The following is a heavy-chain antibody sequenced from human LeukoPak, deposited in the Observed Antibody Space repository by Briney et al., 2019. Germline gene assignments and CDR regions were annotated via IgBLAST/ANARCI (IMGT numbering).Heavy chain of an antibody. CDR2: ISSSGSTI. CDR3: AREDSNTFGYYYYMDV. D-gene: IGHD4-11*01. Sequence: PGGSLRLSCAASGFTFSDYYMSWIRQAPGKGLEWVSYISSSGSTIYYADSVKGRFTISRDNAKNSLYLQMNSLRAEDTAVYYCAREDSNTFGYYYYMDVWGKGTTVTVSS. V-gene: IGHV3-11*04. CDR1: GFTFSDYY. J-gene: IGHJ6*03.